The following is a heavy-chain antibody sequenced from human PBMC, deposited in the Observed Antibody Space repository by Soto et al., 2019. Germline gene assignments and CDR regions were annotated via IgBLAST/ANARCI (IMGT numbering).Heavy chain of an antibody. D-gene: IGHD1-1*01. CDR2: ISAHNGNT. CDR3: ARGRYGDY. J-gene: IGHJ4*02. V-gene: IGHV1-18*01. CDR1: GYGFTTYG. Sequence: QVHLVQSGAEVKKPGASVKVSCKGSGYGFTTYGITWVRQAPGQGLEWMAWISAHNGNTNYAQKLQGRVTVTRDTSTSTACRELRSLRSDGTAVTYCARGRYGDYWGQGALVTVSS.